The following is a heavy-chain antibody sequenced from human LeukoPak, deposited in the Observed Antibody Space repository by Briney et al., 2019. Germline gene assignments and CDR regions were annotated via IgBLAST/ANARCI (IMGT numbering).Heavy chain of an antibody. D-gene: IGHD2-15*01. CDR2: ISYSGST. CDR3: ARQRGGSAEYFQH. CDR1: GGSISSYY. Sequence: SETLPLTCTVSGGSISSYYWSWIRQPPGKGLEWIGYISYSGSTNYNPSLKSRVTISVDTSRNQFSLKLSSVTAADTAVYYCARQRGGSAEYFQHWGQGTLVTVSS. V-gene: IGHV4-59*08. J-gene: IGHJ1*01.